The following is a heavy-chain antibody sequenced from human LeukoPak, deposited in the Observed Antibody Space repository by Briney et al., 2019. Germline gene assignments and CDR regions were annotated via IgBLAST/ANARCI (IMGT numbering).Heavy chain of an antibody. CDR2: IHSGGST. CDR1: GFTFNNAW. CDR3: AKDVVAGSSRYYYGMDV. Sequence: PGGSLRLSCAASGFTFNNAWMSWVRQAPGKGLEWVSVIHSGGSTYYADSVKGRFTISRDNSKNTLYLQMNSLRAEDTAVYYCAKDVVAGSSRYYYGMDVWGQGTTVTVSS. D-gene: IGHD6-19*01. V-gene: IGHV3-53*01. J-gene: IGHJ6*02.